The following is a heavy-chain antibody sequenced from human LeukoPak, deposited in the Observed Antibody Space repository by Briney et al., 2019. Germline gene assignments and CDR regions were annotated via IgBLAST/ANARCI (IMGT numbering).Heavy chain of an antibody. D-gene: IGHD2-21*01. J-gene: IGHJ5*02. CDR1: GGSFSGYY. CDR2: INHSGST. V-gene: IGHV4-34*01. CDR3: ARDSSWFDP. Sequence: SETLSLTCAVYGGSFSGYYWSWIRQPPRKGLEWIGEINHSGSTNYNPSLKSRVTISVDTSKNQFSLKLSSVTATDTAVYYCARDSSWFDPWGQGTLVTVSS.